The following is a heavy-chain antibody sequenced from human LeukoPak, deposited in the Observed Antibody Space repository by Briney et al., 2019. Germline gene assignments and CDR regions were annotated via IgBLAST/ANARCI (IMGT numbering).Heavy chain of an antibody. CDR1: GDSVSSNSVA. CDR3: ARDWNGNYFDY. V-gene: IGHV6-1*01. CDR2: ASYKSEWYF. J-gene: IGHJ4*02. Sequence: SQTLSLTCAISGDSVSSNSVAWNWVRQSPSRGLEWLGRASYKSEWYFNYAVSVKSRITINADTSKNQFSLRLNSVTPEDTAVYYCARDWNGNYFDYWGQGALVTVSS. D-gene: IGHD3-3*01.